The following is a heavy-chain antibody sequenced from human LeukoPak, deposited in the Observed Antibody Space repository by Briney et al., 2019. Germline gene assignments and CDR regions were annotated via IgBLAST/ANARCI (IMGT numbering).Heavy chain of an antibody. V-gene: IGHV4-38-2*02. CDR3: ARDGVFHDSDGYSFDY. CDR1: NYSINSGSF. D-gene: IGHD3-22*01. CDR2: IYHSGTT. J-gene: IGHJ4*02. Sequence: SETLSLTCPVSNYSINSGSFSGWIRHPPGKGLEWIASIYHSGTTYYNPSLRNRVTLFVDTSKNQFSLKLTSLTAADTAVYYCARDGVFHDSDGYSFDYWGQGTLVTVSS.